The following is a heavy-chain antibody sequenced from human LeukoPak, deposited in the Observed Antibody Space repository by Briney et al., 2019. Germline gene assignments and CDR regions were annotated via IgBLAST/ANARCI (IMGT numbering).Heavy chain of an antibody. V-gene: IGHV3-23*01. Sequence: GGSLRLSCAASGFTFSSYTMSWVRQAPGKGLEWVSAISGSGGSTYYADSVKGRFTISRDNSKNTLYLQMNSLRAEDTAVYYCAKSGYSSSWYYFDYWGQGTLVTVSS. CDR1: GFTFSSYT. CDR3: AKSGYSSSWYYFDY. D-gene: IGHD6-13*01. J-gene: IGHJ4*02. CDR2: ISGSGGST.